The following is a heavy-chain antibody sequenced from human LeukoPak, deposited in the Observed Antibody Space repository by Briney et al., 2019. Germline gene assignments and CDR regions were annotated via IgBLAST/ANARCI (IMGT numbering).Heavy chain of an antibody. CDR2: ISRDGSNT. CDR1: GFTISPYW. CDR3: AREWDLPGAYYMDV. D-gene: IGHD1-26*01. V-gene: IGHV3-74*01. Sequence: GGSLRLSCAASGFTISPYWMHWVRQTPGKGLVWVSRISRDGSNTVYADSVKGRFTISRDNANKTLYLQMNSLRGGDTAVYYCAREWDLPGAYYMDVWGKGTTVTVSS. J-gene: IGHJ6*03.